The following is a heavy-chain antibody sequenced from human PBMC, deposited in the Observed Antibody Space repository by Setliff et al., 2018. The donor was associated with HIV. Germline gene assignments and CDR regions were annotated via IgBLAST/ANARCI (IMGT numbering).Heavy chain of an antibody. J-gene: IGHJ4*02. V-gene: IGHV3-48*03. D-gene: IGHD5-18*01. CDR2: ISSTGRTI. CDR3: ARDLGYTYGHFDY. CDR1: GFTFNNYE. Sequence: GGSLRLSCATSGFTFNNYEFNWVRQAPGKGLEWLSYISSTGRTISYADSVKGRFTISRDNAKNSVYLQTNSLRVEDTAVYYCARDLGYTYGHFDYWGQGTLVTVSS.